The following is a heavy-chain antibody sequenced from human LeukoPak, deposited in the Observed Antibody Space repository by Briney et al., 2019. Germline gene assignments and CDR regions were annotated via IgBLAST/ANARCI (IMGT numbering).Heavy chain of an antibody. Sequence: SETLSLTCTVSGGSISNSFWSWIRQSPGKGLEWIAYIYYTGNTKYNPSLKSRVTISVDTSKNQFSLRASSVTAEDTAVYYCARDSGSSPTFDYWGQGILVTVSS. D-gene: IGHD1-26*01. CDR1: GGSISNSF. CDR2: IYYTGNT. J-gene: IGHJ4*02. V-gene: IGHV4-59*01. CDR3: ARDSGSSPTFDY.